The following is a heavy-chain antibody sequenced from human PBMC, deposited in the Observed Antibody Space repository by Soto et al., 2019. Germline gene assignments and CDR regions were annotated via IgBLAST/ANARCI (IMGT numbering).Heavy chain of an antibody. Sequence: EVQLVESGGGLVQPGRSMRLSCAASGFTFDDYAMHWVRQAPGKGLEWVSGISWNSGSIGYADSVKGRFTISRDNAKKFLYLQMNSLRAEDTALYYCARGAVEWLRYFSFDYWGQGTLFTVSS. CDR1: GFTFDDYA. CDR3: ARGAVEWLRYFSFDY. CDR2: ISWNSGSI. J-gene: IGHJ4*02. D-gene: IGHD5-12*01. V-gene: IGHV3-9*01.